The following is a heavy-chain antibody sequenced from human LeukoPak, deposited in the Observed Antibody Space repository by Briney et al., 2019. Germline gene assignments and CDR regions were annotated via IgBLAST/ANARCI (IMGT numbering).Heavy chain of an antibody. J-gene: IGHJ5*02. CDR3: ARESRRRYCSSTSCFSYWFDP. CDR2: INHSGST. V-gene: IGHV4-34*01. Sequence: KPSETLSLTCAVYGGSFSGYYWSWIRQPPGKGLEWIGEINHSGSTNYNPSLKSRVTISVDTSKNQFSLKLSSVTAPDTAVYYCARESRRRYCSSTSCFSYWFDPWGQGTLVTVSS. CDR1: GGSFSGYY. D-gene: IGHD2-2*01.